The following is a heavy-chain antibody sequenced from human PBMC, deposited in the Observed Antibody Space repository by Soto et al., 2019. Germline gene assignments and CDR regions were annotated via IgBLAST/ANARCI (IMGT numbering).Heavy chain of an antibody. Sequence: GGSLRLSCAASGFTFSSYSMNWVRQAPGKGLEWVSSISSSSSYIYYADSVKGRFTISRDNAKNSLYLQMNSLRAGDTPVYYFARAPRYGAAKGFDYWGQGTLVTVSS. V-gene: IGHV3-21*01. CDR1: GFTFSSYS. CDR3: ARAPRYGAAKGFDY. CDR2: ISSSSSYI. J-gene: IGHJ4*02. D-gene: IGHD3-10*01.